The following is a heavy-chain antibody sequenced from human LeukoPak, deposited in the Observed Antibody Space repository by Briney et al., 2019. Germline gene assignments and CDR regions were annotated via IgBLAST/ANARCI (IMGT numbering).Heavy chain of an antibody. CDR1: GFTVSTSY. V-gene: IGHV3-53*01. Sequence: GGSLRLSCAASGFTVSTSYMNWVRQAPGKGLEWVSVIYGGGSTFYADSVRGRFTISRDNSKNTLYLQMNSLRAEDTAVYFCARGYSSGWPDFWGQGTLVTVSS. D-gene: IGHD6-25*01. CDR2: IYGGGST. CDR3: ARGYSSGWPDF. J-gene: IGHJ4*02.